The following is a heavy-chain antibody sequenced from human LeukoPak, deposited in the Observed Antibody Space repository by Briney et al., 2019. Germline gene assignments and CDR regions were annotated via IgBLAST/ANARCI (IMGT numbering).Heavy chain of an antibody. CDR2: IIPIFGTV. V-gene: IGHV1-69*13. CDR3: ARVTVGGEYYFDY. Sequence: GASVKVSCKASGGTFSSYAISWVRRAPGQGLEWMGGIIPIFGTVNYAQKFQGRVTITADESTSTAYMELSSLRSEDTAVYYRARVTVGGEYYFDYWGQGTLVTVSS. D-gene: IGHD1-26*01. J-gene: IGHJ4*02. CDR1: GGTFSSYA.